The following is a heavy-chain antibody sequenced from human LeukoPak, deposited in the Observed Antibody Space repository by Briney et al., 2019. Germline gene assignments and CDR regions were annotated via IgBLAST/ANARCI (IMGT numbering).Heavy chain of an antibody. CDR3: ARDCSNGVYFPRDH. CDR1: GYTLSEYG. J-gene: IGHJ4*02. CDR2: ITTYNGDK. Sequence: GASVKVSCKASGYTLSEYGISWVRRAPGQGLEWVGWITTYNGDKKYAEKFQGRVTMTTDTSTSTYYMELRSLRSDDTAIYYCARDCSNGVYFPRDHWGQGTLVTVST. D-gene: IGHD2-8*01. V-gene: IGHV1-18*01.